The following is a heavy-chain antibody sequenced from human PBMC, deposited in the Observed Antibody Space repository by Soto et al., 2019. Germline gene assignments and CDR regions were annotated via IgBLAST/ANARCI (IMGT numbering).Heavy chain of an antibody. CDR3: AKYGGSCSGAWCPLYFDY. J-gene: IGHJ4*02. Sequence: PGGSLRLSCAASGFTFRSYVMNWVRQAPGKGLEWVSTISDNGVTTYYADSVKGRFTISRDNSKDTLYLQMNSLRAEDTAVYFCAKYGGSCSGAWCPLYFDYWGQGALVTVSS. D-gene: IGHD2-15*01. CDR2: ISDNGVTT. CDR1: GFTFRSYV. V-gene: IGHV3-23*01.